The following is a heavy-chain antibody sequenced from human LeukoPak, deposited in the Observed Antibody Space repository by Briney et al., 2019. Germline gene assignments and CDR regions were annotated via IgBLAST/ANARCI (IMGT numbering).Heavy chain of an antibody. D-gene: IGHD5-12*01. CDR3: TRVATIPDY. CDR2: IRSKANSYAT. Sequence: PGGSLRLSCAASGFTFSGSAIHWVRQASGKGLEWAGRIRSKANSYATAYAASVKGRFTISRHDSKNTAYLQMNSLRTEDTAVYYCTRVATIPDYWGQGTLVTVSS. CDR1: GFTFSGSA. V-gene: IGHV3-73*01. J-gene: IGHJ4*02.